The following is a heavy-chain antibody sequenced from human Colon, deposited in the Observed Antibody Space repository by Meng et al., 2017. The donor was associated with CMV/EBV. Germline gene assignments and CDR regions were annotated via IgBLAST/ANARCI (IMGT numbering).Heavy chain of an antibody. V-gene: IGHV3-21*01. J-gene: IGHJ5*02. D-gene: IGHD4-23*01. CDR3: ARDGAPVITHLNWFNP. Sequence: GESLKISCAGSGFTVSSNDMNWVRQAPGKGLEWVSSISSSSSYIYYADSVKGRFTISRDNAKNSLYLQMNSLRAEDTAVYYCARDGAPVITHLNWFNPWGQGTLVTVSS. CDR2: ISSSSSYI. CDR1: GFTVSSND.